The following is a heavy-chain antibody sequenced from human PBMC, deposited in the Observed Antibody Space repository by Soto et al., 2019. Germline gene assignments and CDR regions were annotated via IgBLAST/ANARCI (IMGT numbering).Heavy chain of an antibody. V-gene: IGHV4-34*01. Sequence: QVQLQQWGAGLLKPSETLSLTCAVYGGSFSGYYWTWIRQPPGKGLEWIGEINHSASTNYSPSLKSRVTISADTSNNHFSLKLSSVTAADSAVYYCATQYNWNAAGHLDVWGKGTTVTVSS. J-gene: IGHJ6*04. D-gene: IGHD1-20*01. CDR1: GGSFSGYY. CDR3: ATQYNWNAAGHLDV. CDR2: INHSAST.